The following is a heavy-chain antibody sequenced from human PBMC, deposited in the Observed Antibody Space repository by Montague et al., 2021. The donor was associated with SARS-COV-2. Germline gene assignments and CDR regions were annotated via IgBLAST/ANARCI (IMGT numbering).Heavy chain of an antibody. V-gene: IGHV4-61*02. J-gene: IGHJ4*02. D-gene: IGHD3-9*01. Sequence: TLSLTCTVAVHCSSSGTQYWIGSRQPARKVLEWIGLIYTSGGTNYNPSLKSRVAISVDTSKNQFSLRLTSVTAADTAFYYCVRHPHYDGLNGPPDFWDQGTLVTVSS. CDR2: IYTSGGT. CDR3: VRHPHYDGLNGPPDF. CDR1: VHCSSSGTQY.